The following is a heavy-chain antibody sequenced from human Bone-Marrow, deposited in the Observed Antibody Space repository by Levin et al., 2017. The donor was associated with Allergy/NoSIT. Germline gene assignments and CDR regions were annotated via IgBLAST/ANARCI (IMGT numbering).Heavy chain of an antibody. CDR2: IWYDGSNK. Sequence: PGGSLRLSCAASGFTFSSYGMHWVRQAPGKGLEWVAVIWYDGSNKYYADSVKGRFTISRDNSKNTLYLQMNSLRAEDTAVYYCARGVEDCSGGSCYSRRNWFDPWGQGTLVTVSS. CDR3: ARGVEDCSGGSCYSRRNWFDP. V-gene: IGHV3-33*01. J-gene: IGHJ5*02. D-gene: IGHD2-15*01. CDR1: GFTFSSYG.